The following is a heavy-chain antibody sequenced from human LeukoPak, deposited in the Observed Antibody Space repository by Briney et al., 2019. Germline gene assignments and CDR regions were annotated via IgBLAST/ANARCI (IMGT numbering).Heavy chain of an antibody. D-gene: IGHD6-13*01. J-gene: IGHJ4*02. CDR3: AKARGSSWYGEDY. CDR2: ISENGGST. V-gene: IGHV3-43*02. CDR1: GFTFDDYA. Sequence: GGSLRLSCAASGFTFDDYAMHWARQAPGKGLEWVSLISENGGSTYYADSVKGRFTISRDNSKNSLYLQINSLRAEDTAFYYCAKARGSSWYGEDYWGQGTLVTVSS.